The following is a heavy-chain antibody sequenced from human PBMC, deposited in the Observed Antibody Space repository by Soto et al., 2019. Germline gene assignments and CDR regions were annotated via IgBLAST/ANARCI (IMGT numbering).Heavy chain of an antibody. CDR1: GYTFTGYY. CDR2: INPNSGGT. J-gene: IGHJ5*02. Sequence: ASVKVSCKASGYTFTGYYMHWVRQAPGQGLEWMGWINPNSGGTNYAQKFQGRVTMTRDTSISTAYMELSRLRSDDTAVYYCARVLPYGWGSYRYLGWFDPWGQGNLVTVYS. CDR3: ARVLPYGWGSYRYLGWFDP. D-gene: IGHD3-16*02. V-gene: IGHV1-2*02.